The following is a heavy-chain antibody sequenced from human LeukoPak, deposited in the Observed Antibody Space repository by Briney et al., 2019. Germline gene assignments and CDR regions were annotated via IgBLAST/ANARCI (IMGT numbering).Heavy chain of an antibody. CDR2: ISSSSSYI. V-gene: IGHV3-21*01. CDR1: GFTFSSYN. Sequence: GGSLRLSCAASGFTFSSYNMNWVRQAPGKGLEWVSSISSSSSYIYYADSVKGRFTISRDNAKNSLYLQMNSLRAEDTAVYYCATGVLGWGLVARGAFDIWGQGTMVTVSS. J-gene: IGHJ3*02. D-gene: IGHD2-2*01. CDR3: ATGVLGWGLVARGAFDI.